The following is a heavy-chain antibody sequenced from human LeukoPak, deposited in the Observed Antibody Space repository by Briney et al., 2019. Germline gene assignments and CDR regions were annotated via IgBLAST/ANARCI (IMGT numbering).Heavy chain of an antibody. V-gene: IGHV1-46*01. J-gene: IGHJ4*02. Sequence: ASVKVSCKASGYTFTSHHINWVRQAAGQGFEWMGIINPSGGSTSYAQKFQGRVTMTRDTSTSTVYMELSSLRSEDTAVYYRAREYALRRNIVGASEDYWGQGTLVTVSS. D-gene: IGHD1-26*01. CDR2: INPSGGST. CDR3: AREYALRRNIVGASEDY. CDR1: GYTFTSHH.